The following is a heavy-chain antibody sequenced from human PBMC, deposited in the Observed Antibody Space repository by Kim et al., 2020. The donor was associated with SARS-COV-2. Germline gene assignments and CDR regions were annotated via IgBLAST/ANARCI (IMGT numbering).Heavy chain of an antibody. D-gene: IGHD2-15*01. V-gene: IGHV3-23*01. CDR3: AKGLSGCTGGSCYEGGVDF. J-gene: IGHJ4*02. CDR2: ISGSGGST. CDR1: GFTFSSYA. Sequence: GGSLRLSCAASGFTFSSYAMTWVRQAPGKGLDWVSIISGSGGSTYYADSVKGRFTISRDNSKNTLYLQMNSLRAEDTAVYYCAKGLSGCTGGSCYEGGVDFWGQGTLVTVSA.